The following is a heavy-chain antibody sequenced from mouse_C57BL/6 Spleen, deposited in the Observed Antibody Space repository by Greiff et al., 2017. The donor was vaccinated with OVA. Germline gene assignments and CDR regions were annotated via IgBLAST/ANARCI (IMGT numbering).Heavy chain of an antibody. V-gene: IGHV1-82*01. CDR1: GYAFSSSW. Sequence: QVQLKESGPELVKPGASVKISCKASGYAFSSSWMNWVKQRPGKGLEWIGRIYPGDGDTNYNGKFKGKATLTADKSSSTAYMQLSSLTSEDSAVYSWARPFGNGSSYDYWGQGTTLTVSS. D-gene: IGHD1-1*01. CDR2: IYPGDGDT. J-gene: IGHJ2*01. CDR3: ARPFGNGSSYDY.